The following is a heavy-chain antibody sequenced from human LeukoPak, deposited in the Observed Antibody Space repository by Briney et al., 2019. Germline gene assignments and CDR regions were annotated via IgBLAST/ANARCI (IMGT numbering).Heavy chain of an antibody. CDR2: MYHSGST. D-gene: IGHD5-12*01. J-gene: IGHJ3*02. V-gene: IGHV4-38-2*02. CDR1: GYSISSAYY. CDR3: ANGRGYSGYDIRGDAFDI. Sequence: SSETLSLTCSVSGYSISSAYYWGWIRQPPGKGLEWIGTMYHSGSTNYNPSLKSRVTISVDTSKNQFSLKLSSVTAADTAVYYCANGRGYSGYDIRGDAFDIWGQGTMVTVSS.